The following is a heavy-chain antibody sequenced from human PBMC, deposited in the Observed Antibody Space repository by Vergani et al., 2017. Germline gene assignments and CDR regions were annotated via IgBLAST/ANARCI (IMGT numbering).Heavy chain of an antibody. J-gene: IGHJ4*02. CDR2: MNPNSGNT. CDR1: GYTFTSYD. CDR3: ARGGKWTIFGVLIISQYFDY. Sequence: QVQLVQSGAEVKKPGASVKVSCEASGYTFTSYDFNWVRQATGQGLEWMGWMNPNSGNTAYAQKFQGRVTMTWNTSINTAYMELSSLRSEDTAVYYCARGGKWTIFGVLIISQYFDYWGQGTLVTVSS. V-gene: IGHV1-8*01. D-gene: IGHD3-3*01.